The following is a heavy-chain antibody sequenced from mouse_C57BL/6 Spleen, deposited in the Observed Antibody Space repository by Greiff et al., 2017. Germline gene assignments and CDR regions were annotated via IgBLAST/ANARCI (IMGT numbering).Heavy chain of an antibody. CDR1: GYSITSGYY. Sequence: DVKLQESGPGLVKPSQSLSLTCSVTGYSITSGYYWNWIRQFPGNKLEWMGYISYDGSNNYNPSLKNRISITRDKSKNQFFLKLNSVTTEDTATYYCARGGGGPWFAYWGQGTLVTVSA. J-gene: IGHJ3*01. V-gene: IGHV3-6*01. CDR3: ARGGGGPWFAY. CDR2: ISYDGSN.